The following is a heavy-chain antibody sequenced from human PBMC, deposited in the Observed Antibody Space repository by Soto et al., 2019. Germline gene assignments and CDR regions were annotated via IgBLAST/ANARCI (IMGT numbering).Heavy chain of an antibody. CDR2: VWFDGSKK. CDR3: ARELLDGTGSYNFHYYGMDV. Sequence: QVQLVESGGGVVQPGESTRLSCAASGFSFSSYGMHWVRQGPGMGLEWVAVVWFDGSKKYYADSVKGRFTISRDNSKNTMYLEMNSLRDEDTDVYYCARELLDGTGSYNFHYYGMDVWGQGTTVTVSS. D-gene: IGHD1-1*01. CDR1: GFSFSSYG. J-gene: IGHJ6*01. V-gene: IGHV3-33*01.